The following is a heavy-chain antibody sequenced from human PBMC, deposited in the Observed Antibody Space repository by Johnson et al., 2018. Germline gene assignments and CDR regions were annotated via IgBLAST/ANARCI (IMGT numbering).Heavy chain of an antibody. D-gene: IGHD5-24*01. CDR3: ARGAGREGFNPGF. CDR2: IHYTGDT. CDR1: DGSIWGSY. V-gene: IGHV4-59*01. J-gene: IGHJ4*02. Sequence: QVQLQQSGPRLVEPSDTLSLTCAFSDGSIWGSYCSWSRQPPGKGLEWLGYIHYTGDTNSNPSLNSRVTILLDTSKNQFSLKRTTRTAADTAVYYCARGAGREGFNPGFWGQGILVTVSS.